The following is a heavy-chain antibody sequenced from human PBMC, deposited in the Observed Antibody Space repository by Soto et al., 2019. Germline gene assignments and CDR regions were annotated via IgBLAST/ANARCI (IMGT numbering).Heavy chain of an antibody. CDR3: ASTFEYSSSSRYFDY. CDR1: GYSFTSYW. Sequence: GESLKISCKGSGYSFTSYWISWVRQMPGKGLEWMGRIDPSDSYTNYSPSFQGHVTISADKSISTAYLQWSSLKASDTAMYYCASTFEYSSSSRYFDYWGQGTLVTVSS. J-gene: IGHJ4*02. V-gene: IGHV5-10-1*01. D-gene: IGHD6-6*01. CDR2: IDPSDSYT.